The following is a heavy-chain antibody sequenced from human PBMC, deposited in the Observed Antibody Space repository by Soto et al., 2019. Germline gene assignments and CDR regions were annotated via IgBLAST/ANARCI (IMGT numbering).Heavy chain of an antibody. CDR1: GYTFTSYA. J-gene: IGHJ4*02. V-gene: IGHV1-3*01. CDR3: AIGGHRFLEWSIEFGY. Sequence: GASVKVSCKASGYTFTSYAMHWVRQAPGQRLEWMGWINAGNGNTKYSQKFQGRVTITRDTSASTAYMELSSLRSEDTAVYYCAIGGHRFLEWSIEFGYRGQGTLVPVSS. CDR2: INAGNGNT. D-gene: IGHD3-3*01.